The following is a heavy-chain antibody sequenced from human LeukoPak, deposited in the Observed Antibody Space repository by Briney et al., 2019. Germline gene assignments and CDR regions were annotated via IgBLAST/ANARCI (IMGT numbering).Heavy chain of an antibody. Sequence: LTGGSLRLSCAASGFTFSSYAMSWVRQAPGKGLEWVSAISGSGGSTYYADSVKGRFTISRDNSKNTLYLQMNSLRAEDTAVYYCAKSQYGSSSSAADYWGQGTLVTVSS. CDR1: GFTFSSYA. V-gene: IGHV3-23*01. D-gene: IGHD6-6*01. J-gene: IGHJ4*02. CDR3: AKSQYGSSSSAADY. CDR2: ISGSGGST.